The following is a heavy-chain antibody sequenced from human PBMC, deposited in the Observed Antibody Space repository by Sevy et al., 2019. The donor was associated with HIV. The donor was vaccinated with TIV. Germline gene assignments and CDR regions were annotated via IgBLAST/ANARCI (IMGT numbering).Heavy chain of an antibody. J-gene: IGHJ4*02. V-gene: IGHV1-2*02. Sequence: ASVKVSCKASGYTFTDYYMHWVRQAPGQGLEWMGWINPNSGGTNYAQKFQGSVTMTRDTSISTAYMELSRLRSDDTAVYYCASDAILSGGYLDSWGQGTLVTVSS. CDR3: ASDAILSGGYLDS. CDR2: INPNSGGT. D-gene: IGHD3-10*01. CDR1: GYTFTDYY.